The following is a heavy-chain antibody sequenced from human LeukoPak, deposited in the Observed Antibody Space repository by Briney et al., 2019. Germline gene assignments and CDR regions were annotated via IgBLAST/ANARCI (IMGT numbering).Heavy chain of an antibody. V-gene: IGHV5-51*01. J-gene: IGHJ4*02. Sequence: GESLKISCKGSGYSFTSYWIGWVRQMPGKGLEWMGIIYPGDSDTRYSPSFQGQVTISADKSISTAYLQWSSLKASDTAMYYCARHEAPRQYSSGWYLTPIYDYWGQGTLVTVSS. CDR3: ARHEAPRQYSSGWYLTPIYDY. CDR1: GYSFTSYW. CDR2: IYPGDSDT. D-gene: IGHD6-19*01.